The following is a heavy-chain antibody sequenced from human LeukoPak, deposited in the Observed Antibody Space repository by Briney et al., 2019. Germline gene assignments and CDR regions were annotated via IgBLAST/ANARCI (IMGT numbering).Heavy chain of an antibody. V-gene: IGHV1-18*01. CDR2: ISAYNGLT. CDR1: GYTFNNFG. D-gene: IGHD1-26*01. Sequence: ASVKGSCKASGYTFNNFGIHWVRQTPGQGLEWMGWISAYNGLTNYAENLQGRVTMTTETSTGTAHLAWRGVTSDDTALYYCARDRNARLGGTYRYNCFDPWGQGTLVTVSS. CDR3: ARDRNARLGGTYRYNCFDP. J-gene: IGHJ5*02.